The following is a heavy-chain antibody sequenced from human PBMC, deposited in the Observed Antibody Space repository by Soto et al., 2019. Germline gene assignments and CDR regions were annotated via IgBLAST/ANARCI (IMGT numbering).Heavy chain of an antibody. D-gene: IGHD2-15*01. CDR1: GFTFSSYA. CDR2: ISSNGGST. Sequence: GRSLRLSCAASGFTFSSYAMHWVRQAPGKGLEYVSAISSNGGSTYYANSVKGRFTISRDNSKNTLYLQMNSLRAEDTAVYYCARGGSWGPDFWGQGTLVTVSS. V-gene: IGHV3-64*01. J-gene: IGHJ4*02. CDR3: ARGGSWGPDF.